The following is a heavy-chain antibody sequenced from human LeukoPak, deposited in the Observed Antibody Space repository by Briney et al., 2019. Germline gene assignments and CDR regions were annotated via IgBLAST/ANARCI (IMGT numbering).Heavy chain of an antibody. CDR2: INPSSGST. J-gene: IGHJ3*02. CDR3: ARDRAGIWGVRGFDI. Sequence: ASVNVSCKASVYTFTSYYMHWVRPPPGQGLEWMGIINPSSGSTSYPQKFQGRVTMTRDTCTSTVYMDLSRLRSEDTAVYYGARDRAGIWGVRGFDIWGQGTMVSVSS. V-gene: IGHV1-46*01. CDR1: VYTFTSYY. D-gene: IGHD3-16*01.